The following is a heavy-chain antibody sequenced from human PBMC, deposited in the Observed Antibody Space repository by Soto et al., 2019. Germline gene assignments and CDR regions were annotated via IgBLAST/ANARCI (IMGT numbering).Heavy chain of an antibody. CDR1: GFSFSDHY. CDR2: TRNKANRYTT. Sequence: GGSPRLSCPASGFSFSDHYMDWVRQAPGKGLEWVARTRNKANRYTTEYAASVKGRFTISRDDSKNSLYLQMSSLQTEDTAVYYCGRVGDYNFWSGTDYWGQGTLVTVSS. J-gene: IGHJ4*02. CDR3: GRVGDYNFWSGTDY. D-gene: IGHD3-3*01. V-gene: IGHV3-72*01.